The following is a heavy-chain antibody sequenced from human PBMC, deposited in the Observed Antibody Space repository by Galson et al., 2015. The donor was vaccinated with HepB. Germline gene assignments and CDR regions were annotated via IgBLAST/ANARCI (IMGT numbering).Heavy chain of an antibody. D-gene: IGHD1-7*01. CDR3: ARGGGWNYYYYYYYMDV. Sequence: CKASGGTFSSYAISWVRQAPGQGLEWMGGIIPIFGTANYAQKFQGRVTITADESTSTAYMELSSLRSEDTAVYYCARGGGWNYYYYYYYMDVWGKGTTVTVSS. J-gene: IGHJ6*03. V-gene: IGHV1-69*01. CDR1: GGTFSSYA. CDR2: IIPIFGTA.